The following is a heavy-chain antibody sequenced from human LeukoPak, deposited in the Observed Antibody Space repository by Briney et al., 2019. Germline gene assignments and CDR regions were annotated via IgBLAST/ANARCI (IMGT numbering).Heavy chain of an antibody. CDR1: GFTFSSHW. D-gene: IGHD3-9*01. V-gene: IGHV3-7*03. CDR3: ARDNFDWRPLDS. CDR2: IKHDGSEK. J-gene: IGHJ4*02. Sequence: GGSLRLSCAGPGFTFSSHWMTWVRQTAGKGLEWVASIKHDGSEKNYVDSVKGRFTISRDNAKNSLYVQMDSLRVEDTAVYYCARDNFDWRPLDSWGQGILVTVSS.